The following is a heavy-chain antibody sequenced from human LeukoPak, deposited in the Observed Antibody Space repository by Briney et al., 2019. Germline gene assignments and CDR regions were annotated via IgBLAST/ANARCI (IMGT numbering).Heavy chain of an antibody. CDR1: GGTFSSYA. J-gene: IGHJ3*02. Sequence: SVKVSCKASGGTFSSYAISWVRQAPGQGLEWMGRIIPILGIANYAQKFQGRVTITADKSTSTAYMELSSLRSEDTAVYYCARGAAGSAFDIWGQGTMVTVSS. V-gene: IGHV1-69*04. CDR3: ARGAAGSAFDI. CDR2: IIPILGIA. D-gene: IGHD6-25*01.